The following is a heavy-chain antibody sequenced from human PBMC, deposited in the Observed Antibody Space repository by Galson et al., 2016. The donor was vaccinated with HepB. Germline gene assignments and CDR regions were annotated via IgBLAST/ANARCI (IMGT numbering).Heavy chain of an antibody. J-gene: IGHJ3*02. V-gene: IGHV1-18*01. D-gene: IGHD3-22*01. CDR1: GYTFTTYG. CDR3: ARADYYVSSGYFGAFDI. CDR2: ISADNGNT. Sequence: SVRVSCTASGYTFTTYGITWVRQAPGQGLEWMGRISADNGNTNYAQNLQGRVTMTKDTSTSTAYMEPRSLRSYDTAVYFCARADYYVSSGYFGAFDIWGQGTMVTVSS.